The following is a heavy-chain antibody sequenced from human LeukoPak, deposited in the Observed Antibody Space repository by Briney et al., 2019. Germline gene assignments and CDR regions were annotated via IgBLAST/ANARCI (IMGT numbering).Heavy chain of an antibody. V-gene: IGHV3-23*01. CDR2: ISDNT. CDR3: AKGQGSGIYKYYFDY. CDR1: GFTFSMYA. D-gene: IGHD3-10*01. J-gene: IGHJ4*02. Sequence: GGSLRLSCAVSGFTFSMYAMAWVRQAPGKGLEWVSGISDNTYYADSVRGRFTISRDNSKNTLYLQMNSLRAEDTAVYYCAKGQGSGIYKYYFDYWGQGTLVTVSS.